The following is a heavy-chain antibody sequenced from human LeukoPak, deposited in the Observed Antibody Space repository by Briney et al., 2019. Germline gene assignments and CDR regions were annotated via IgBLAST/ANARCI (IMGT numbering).Heavy chain of an antibody. CDR2: IYYSGST. J-gene: IGHJ4*02. CDR1: GGSLSSYY. V-gene: IGHV4-59*01. CDR3: ARYSGYFDY. Sequence: PSETLSLTCTVSGGSLSSYYWSWIRQPPGKGLEWIGYIYYSGSTNYNPSLKSRVTISVDTSKNQFSLKLSSVTAADTAVYYCARYSGYFDYWGQGTLVTVSS. D-gene: IGHD1-26*01.